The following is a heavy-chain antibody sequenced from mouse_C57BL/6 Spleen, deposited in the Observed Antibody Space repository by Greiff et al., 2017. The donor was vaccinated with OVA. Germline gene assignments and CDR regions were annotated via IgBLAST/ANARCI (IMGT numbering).Heavy chain of an antibody. CDR2: IHPNSGST. CDR3: ASPSIYYGNPAWFAY. V-gene: IGHV1-64*01. D-gene: IGHD2-1*01. J-gene: IGHJ3*01. CDR1: GYTFTSYW. Sequence: QVQLQQPGAELVKPGASVKLSCKASGYTFTSYWMHWVKQRPGQGLEWIGMIHPNSGSTNYNEKFKSKATLTVDKSSSTAYMQLSSLPSEDSAVYVCASPSIYYGNPAWFAYWGQGTLVTVSA.